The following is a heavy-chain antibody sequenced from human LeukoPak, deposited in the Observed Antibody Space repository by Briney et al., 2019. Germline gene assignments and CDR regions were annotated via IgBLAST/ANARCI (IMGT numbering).Heavy chain of an antibody. Sequence: GGSLRLSCAASGFTFSSYGMHWVRQAPGKGLEWVAIISYDGSNKYYGDSVKGRFTISRDNPKNTAYLQMNSLRAEDTAVYYCAKDRRSMVRGVITYYFDYWGQGTLVTVSS. J-gene: IGHJ4*02. CDR3: AKDRRSMVRGVITYYFDY. D-gene: IGHD3-10*01. V-gene: IGHV3-30*18. CDR2: ISYDGSNK. CDR1: GFTFSSYG.